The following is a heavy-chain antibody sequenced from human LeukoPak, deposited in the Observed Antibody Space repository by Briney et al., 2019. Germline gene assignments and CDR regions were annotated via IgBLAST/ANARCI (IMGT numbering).Heavy chain of an antibody. D-gene: IGHD3-22*01. CDR2: INHSGST. J-gene: IGHJ5*02. V-gene: IGHV4-34*01. CDR1: GGSFSGYY. Sequence: PSETLSLTCAVYGGSFSGYYWSWIRQPPGKGLEWIGEINHSGSTNYNPSLKSRVTISVDTSKNQFSLKLSSVTAADTAVYYCATGRYYDSSGYYWVRWFDPWGQGTLVTVSS. CDR3: ATGRYYDSSGYYWVRWFDP.